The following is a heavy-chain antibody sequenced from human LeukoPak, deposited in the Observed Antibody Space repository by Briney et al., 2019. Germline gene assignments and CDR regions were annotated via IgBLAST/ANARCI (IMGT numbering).Heavy chain of an antibody. J-gene: IGHJ5*02. Sequence: PGGSLRLSCAASGFTFDDYAMHWVRQAPGKGLEWVSGISWNSGSIGYADSVKGRFTISRDNAKNSLYLQMNSLRAEDTALYYCASENWNYRMPWFDPWGQGTLVTVSS. D-gene: IGHD1-7*01. CDR1: GFTFDDYA. V-gene: IGHV3-9*01. CDR2: ISWNSGSI. CDR3: ASENWNYRMPWFDP.